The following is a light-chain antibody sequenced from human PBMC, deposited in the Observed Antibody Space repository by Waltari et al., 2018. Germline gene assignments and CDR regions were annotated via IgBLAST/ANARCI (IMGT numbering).Light chain of an antibody. J-gene: IGLJ2*01. CDR1: SSNIGAGYA. V-gene: IGLV1-40*01. CDR2: GNS. Sequence: QSVLTQPPSVSGAPGQRVTISCTGRSSNIGAGYAVNWYQQLPGKAPKLLIHGNSNRPSGVPDRISGSKSGTSASLAITGLQAEDEADYYCQSYDSSLGGSVFGGGTKLTVL. CDR3: QSYDSSLGGSV.